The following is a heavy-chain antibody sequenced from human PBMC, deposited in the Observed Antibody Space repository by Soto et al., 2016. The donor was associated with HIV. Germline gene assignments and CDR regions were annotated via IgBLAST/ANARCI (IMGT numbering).Heavy chain of an antibody. Sequence: QVQLVQSGAEVRKPGASVKVSCKASGYSFTGYYIYWVRQAPGQGLEWIGIIIPSGGSTSYAQKFQGRVTLTRDTSTNTVFMELSSLRSEDTAVYYCARVAGGFFDYWGQGTLVTVSS. J-gene: IGHJ4*02. CDR1: GYSFTGYY. CDR3: ARVAGGFFDY. CDR2: IIPSGGST. V-gene: IGHV1-46*01. D-gene: IGHD5-12*01.